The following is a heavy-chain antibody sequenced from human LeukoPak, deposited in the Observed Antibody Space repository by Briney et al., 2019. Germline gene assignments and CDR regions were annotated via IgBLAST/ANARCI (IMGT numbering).Heavy chain of an antibody. Sequence: PGGSLRLSCSASGFTFSSYAMSWVRQAPGKGLEWVSAISGSGGSTYYADSVKGRFTISRDNSKNTLYLQMNSLRVEDTAVYYCAKDHRPVVPAAHATYYFDYWGQGTLVTVSS. J-gene: IGHJ4*02. V-gene: IGHV3-23*01. CDR2: ISGSGGST. D-gene: IGHD2-2*01. CDR1: GFTFSSYA. CDR3: AKDHRPVVPAAHATYYFDY.